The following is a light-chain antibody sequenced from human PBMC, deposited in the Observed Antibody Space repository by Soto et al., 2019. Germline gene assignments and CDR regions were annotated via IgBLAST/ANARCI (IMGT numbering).Light chain of an antibody. CDR1: GGSIARNY. Sequence: NFMLTQPHSVSEAPGKTVTISCTRSGGSIARNYVQWYQQRPGSAPTTLIYEDNERPSGVPDRFSGSIDSSSNSASLTISGLTTEDEADYYCQSYDSINPVVFGRGTKLTVL. V-gene: IGLV6-57*04. J-gene: IGLJ2*01. CDR3: QSYDSINPVV. CDR2: EDN.